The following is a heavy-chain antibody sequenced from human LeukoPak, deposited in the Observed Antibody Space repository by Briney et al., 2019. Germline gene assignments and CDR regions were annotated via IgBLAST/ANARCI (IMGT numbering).Heavy chain of an antibody. J-gene: IGHJ4*02. Sequence: PGGSLRLSCAASGFTFSHYAIHWVRQAPGKGLEWVAVISYDGSNKLYADSVKGRFTISRDNSKNTLYLQMNSLRAEDTAVYYCAKDPGRYFDWLLELDYWGQGTLVTVSS. V-gene: IGHV3-30-3*01. D-gene: IGHD3-9*01. CDR2: ISYDGSNK. CDR1: GFTFSHYA. CDR3: AKDPGRYFDWLLELDY.